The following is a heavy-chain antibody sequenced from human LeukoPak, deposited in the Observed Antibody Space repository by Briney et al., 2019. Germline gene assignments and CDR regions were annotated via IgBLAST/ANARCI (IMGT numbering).Heavy chain of an antibody. CDR2: ISYSGKS. CDR1: GGSMSDYY. Sequence: SETLSLTCTVSGGSMSDYYWGCIRQPPGKGLEWIGYISYSGKSNSNPSLKSRVTMSVDMSKNQFSLKLASVTTADTAVYYCVRVGRSLHWNPDFWGLGTLVTVSS. J-gene: IGHJ4*02. V-gene: IGHV4-59*01. CDR3: VRVGRSLHWNPDF. D-gene: IGHD1-1*01.